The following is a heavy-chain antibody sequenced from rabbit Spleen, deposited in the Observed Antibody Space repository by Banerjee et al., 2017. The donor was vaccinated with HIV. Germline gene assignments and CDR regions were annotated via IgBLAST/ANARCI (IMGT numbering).Heavy chain of an antibody. Sequence: QEQLEESGGGLVKPEGSLTLTCKASGVSLNDKDVMCWVRQAPGKGLEWIGCIYTGNVKTYYASWAKGRFTISKTSSTTVTLQMASLTVADTATYFCARAGEGGDGYLNLWGPGTLVTVS. CDR2: IYTGNVKT. CDR3: ARAGEGGDGYLNL. CDR1: GVSLNDKDV. D-gene: IGHD5-1*01. J-gene: IGHJ4*01. V-gene: IGHV1S45*01.